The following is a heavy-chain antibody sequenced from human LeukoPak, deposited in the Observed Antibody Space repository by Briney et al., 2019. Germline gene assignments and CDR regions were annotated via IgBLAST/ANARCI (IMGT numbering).Heavy chain of an antibody. CDR1: GGSISSGGYY. V-gene: IGHV4-31*03. CDR3: ARGAGSYYPA. J-gene: IGHJ5*02. CDR2: IYYSGST. D-gene: IGHD1-26*01. Sequence: SETLSLTCTVSGGSISSGGYYWSWIRQHPGKGLEWIGYIYYSGSTYYNPSLKSRVTISVDTSKNQFSLKLSSVTAADTAVYYCARGAGSYYPAWGQGTLVTVSS.